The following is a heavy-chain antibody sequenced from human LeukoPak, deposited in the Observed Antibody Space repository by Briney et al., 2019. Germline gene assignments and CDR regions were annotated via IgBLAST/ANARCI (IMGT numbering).Heavy chain of an antibody. V-gene: IGHV4-39*01. Sequence: SETLSLTCTVSGGSISSSSYYWGWLRQPPGTGLEWLGSIYYSGSTYYNPSLKSRVTISVDTSKNQFSLKLSSVTAADTAVYYCARHDSSGYYYDDYWGQGTLVTVSS. D-gene: IGHD3-22*01. CDR1: GGSISSSSYY. CDR2: IYYSGST. CDR3: ARHDSSGYYYDDY. J-gene: IGHJ4*02.